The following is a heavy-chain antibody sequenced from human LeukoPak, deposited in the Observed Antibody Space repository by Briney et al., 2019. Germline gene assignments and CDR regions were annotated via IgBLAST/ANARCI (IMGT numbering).Heavy chain of an antibody. V-gene: IGHV3-49*04. Sequence: GGSLRLSCTASGFTFGDYAMSWVRQAPGKGLEWVGFIRSKAYGGTTEYAASVKGRFTISRDDSKSIAYLQMNSLKTEDTAVYYCTSNYGDTDYWGQGTLVTVSS. CDR1: GFTFGDYA. CDR3: TSNYGDTDY. J-gene: IGHJ4*02. CDR2: IRSKAYGGTT. D-gene: IGHD4-17*01.